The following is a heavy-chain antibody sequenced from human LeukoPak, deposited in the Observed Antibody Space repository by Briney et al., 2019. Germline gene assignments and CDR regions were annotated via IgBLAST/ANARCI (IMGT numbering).Heavy chain of an antibody. CDR3: AIRRGYTYGDDY. V-gene: IGHV3-74*03. CDR1: GFTFSNYA. Sequence: GGSLRLSCAASGFTFSNYAMNWVRQAPGKGLVWVSRLHSDGSSTAYADSVKGRFTISRDNAKNTLYLQMNTLRAEDTAVYYCAIRRGYTYGDDYWGQGTLVTVSS. CDR2: LHSDGSST. J-gene: IGHJ4*02. D-gene: IGHD5-18*01.